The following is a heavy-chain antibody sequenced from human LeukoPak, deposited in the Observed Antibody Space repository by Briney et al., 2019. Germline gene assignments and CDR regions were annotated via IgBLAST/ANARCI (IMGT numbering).Heavy chain of an antibody. V-gene: IGHV3-33*01. CDR3: ARVRDYYDSSGPDY. D-gene: IGHD3-22*01. CDR1: GFTFSSYG. Sequence: PGRSLRLSCAASGFTFSSYGMHWVRQAPGKGLEWVAVIWYDGSNKYYADSVKGRFTISRDNSKNTLYLQMNSLRAEDTAVYYCARVRDYYDSSGPDYWGQGTLVTVSS. CDR2: IWYDGSNK. J-gene: IGHJ4*02.